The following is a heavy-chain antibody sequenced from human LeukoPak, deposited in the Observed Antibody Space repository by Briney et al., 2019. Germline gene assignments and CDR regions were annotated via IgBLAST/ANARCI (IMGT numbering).Heavy chain of an antibody. CDR1: EFTFSSNY. J-gene: IGHJ3*02. D-gene: IGHD6-19*01. Sequence: GGSLRLSCAASEFTFSSNYMSWVRQAPGKGLEWVSVIYSGGSTYYTDSVKGRFTISRDNSKNTLYLQMNSLRAEDTAVYYCARDQVAVAGTMAFDIWGQGTTVTVSP. V-gene: IGHV3-66*02. CDR2: IYSGGST. CDR3: ARDQVAVAGTMAFDI.